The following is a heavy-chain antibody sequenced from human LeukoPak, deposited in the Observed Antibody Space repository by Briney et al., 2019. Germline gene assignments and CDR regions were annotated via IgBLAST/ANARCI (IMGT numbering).Heavy chain of an antibody. CDR3: ARGGAPYCSSTSCYEDRFDP. D-gene: IGHD2-2*01. Sequence: GGSLRLSCAASGFTFSNYWMSWVRQAPGKGLEWVSNIKQDGSEKYYADSVKGPFTISRDNAKNSLYLQMISLRAEDTAVYYCARGGAPYCSSTSCYEDRFDPWGQGTLVTVSS. V-gene: IGHV3-7*05. CDR2: IKQDGSEK. J-gene: IGHJ5*02. CDR1: GFTFSNYW.